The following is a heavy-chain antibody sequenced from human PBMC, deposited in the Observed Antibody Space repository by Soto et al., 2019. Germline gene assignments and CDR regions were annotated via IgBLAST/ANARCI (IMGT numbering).Heavy chain of an antibody. CDR3: ARGSTVTGDYYYYGMDV. J-gene: IGHJ6*02. Sequence: QPGGSLRLSCAASGFTFSSYGMHWVRQAPGKGLEWVAVIWYDGSNKYYADSVKGRFTISRDNSKNTLYLQMNSLRAEDTAVYYCARGSTVTGDYYYYGMDVWGQGTTVTVSS. D-gene: IGHD4-17*01. CDR1: GFTFSSYG. CDR2: IWYDGSNK. V-gene: IGHV3-33*01.